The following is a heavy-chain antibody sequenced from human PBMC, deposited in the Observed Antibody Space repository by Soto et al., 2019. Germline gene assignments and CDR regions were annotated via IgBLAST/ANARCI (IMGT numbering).Heavy chain of an antibody. CDR1: GFTFSSYG. J-gene: IGHJ4*02. Sequence: QVQLVESGGGVVQPGRSLRLSCAASGFTFSSYGMHWVRQAPGKGLEWVAVISYDGSNKYYADSVKGRFTISRDNSKNTLYLQMNSLRAEDTAVYYCAKDGVGRYSSSWLYWGQGTLVTVSS. CDR2: ISYDGSNK. V-gene: IGHV3-30*18. CDR3: AKDGVGRYSSSWLY. D-gene: IGHD6-13*01.